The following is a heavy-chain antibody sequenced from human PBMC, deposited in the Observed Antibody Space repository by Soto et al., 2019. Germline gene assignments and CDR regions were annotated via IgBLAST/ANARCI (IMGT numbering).Heavy chain of an antibody. CDR1: GFTFSSYW. CDR2: IKQSGSDR. CDR3: ASVKSWAVSP. D-gene: IGHD3-10*01. V-gene: IGHV3-7*01. J-gene: IGHJ5*02. Sequence: EMQLVESGGGLVQPGGSLGLSCAASGFTFSSYWMSWVRLAPGKGLEWVAHIKQSGSDRYYVDSVRGRFTISRDNAKNSLYLQMNSLRVEDTAMYYCASVKSWAVSPWGQGTLVTVSS.